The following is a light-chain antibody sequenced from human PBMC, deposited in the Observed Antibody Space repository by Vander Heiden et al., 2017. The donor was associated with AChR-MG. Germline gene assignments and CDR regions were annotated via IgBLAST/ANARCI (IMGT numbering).Light chain of an antibody. CDR1: QSVSSY. CDR2: DAS. CDR3: QQRSNWPLT. Sequence: IVLTHSPATLSLSPGERATLSCRASQSVSSYLAWYQQKPGQAPRLLIYDASNRATGIPARFSGSGSGTDFTLTISSLDPEDFAVYYCQQRSNWPLTFGGGTKVEIK. J-gene: IGKJ4*01. V-gene: IGKV3-11*01.